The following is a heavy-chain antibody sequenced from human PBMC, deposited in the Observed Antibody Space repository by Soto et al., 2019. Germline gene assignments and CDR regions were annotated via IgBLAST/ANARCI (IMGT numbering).Heavy chain of an antibody. CDR3: ARVDPGYSYVNY. CDR2: INNDGSDR. Sequence: EVQLVESGGDLVQPGGSLRLSCAASGFTFSSYWMHWVRQVPGKGLVWVSRINNDGSDRRNADSVKDRFTISRDNAKKTLYLQMNRLRAEDTAVYYCARVDPGYSYVNYWGQGTLVTVSS. V-gene: IGHV3-74*01. D-gene: IGHD5-18*01. CDR1: GFTFSSYW. J-gene: IGHJ4*02.